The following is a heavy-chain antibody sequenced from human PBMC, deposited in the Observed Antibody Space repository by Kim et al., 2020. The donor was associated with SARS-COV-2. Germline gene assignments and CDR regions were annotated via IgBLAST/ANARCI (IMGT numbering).Heavy chain of an antibody. CDR1: GFTFSSYA. J-gene: IGHJ4*02. CDR3: AKEKGDYDILTGYWEFDY. Sequence: GGSLRLSCAASGFTFSSYAMSWVRQAPGKGLEWVSAISGSGGSTYYADSVKGRFTISRDNSKNTLYLQMNSLRAEDTAVYYCAKEKGDYDILTGYWEFDYWGQGTLVTVSS. CDR2: ISGSGGST. V-gene: IGHV3-23*01. D-gene: IGHD3-9*01.